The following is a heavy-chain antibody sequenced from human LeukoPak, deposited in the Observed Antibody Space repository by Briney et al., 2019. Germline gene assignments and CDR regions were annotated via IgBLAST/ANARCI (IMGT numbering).Heavy chain of an antibody. V-gene: IGHV4-38-2*01. CDR1: GYPINNAYY. CDR2: LYHPDST. Sequence: SETLSLTCGVSGYPINNAYYWVWIRQPPGKGLEWIGSLYHPDSTYYDPSLKSRVTMSVDTSRNQFSLRLSFVTAADTAVYYCARQYDSYFYYYLDLWGTGTTVTVSS. CDR3: ARQYDSYFYYYLDL. J-gene: IGHJ6*03. D-gene: IGHD2-2*01.